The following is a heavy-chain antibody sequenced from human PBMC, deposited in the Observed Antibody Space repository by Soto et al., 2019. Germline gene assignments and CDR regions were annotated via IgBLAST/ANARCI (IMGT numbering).Heavy chain of an antibody. J-gene: IGHJ6*02. V-gene: IGHV3-30*18. D-gene: IGHD5-12*01. CDR1: GFTFSSYG. CDR3: AKDEEMATITGYYYYGMDV. CDR2: ISFDGSNK. Sequence: QVQLVESGGGVVQPGRSLRLSCAASGFTFSSYGMHWVRQAPGKGLEWVAVISFDGSNKYYADSVKGRFTISRDNSENSLSXQMNSLRVEDTAVYYCAKDEEMATITGYYYYGMDVWGQGTTVTVSS.